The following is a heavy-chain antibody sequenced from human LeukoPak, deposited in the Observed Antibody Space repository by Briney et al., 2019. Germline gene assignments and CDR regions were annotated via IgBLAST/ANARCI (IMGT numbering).Heavy chain of an antibody. D-gene: IGHD2-2*01. CDR2: IRSKAYGGTT. V-gene: IGHV3-49*04. J-gene: IGHJ5*02. CDR1: GFTFGDYA. CDR3: TRGGGGLGYCSSTRCPFDP. Sequence: GRSLRLSCTASGFTFGDYAMSWVRQAPGKGLEWVGFIRSKAYGGTTEYAASVKGRSTISRDDSKSIAYLQMNSLKTEDTAMYYCTRGGGGLGYCSSTRCPFDPWGQGTLVTVPS.